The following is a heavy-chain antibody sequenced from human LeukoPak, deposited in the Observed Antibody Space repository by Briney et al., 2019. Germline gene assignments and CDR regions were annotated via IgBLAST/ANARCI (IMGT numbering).Heavy chain of an antibody. V-gene: IGHV3-33*01. CDR2: IWYDGSNK. Sequence: GGSLRLSCAASGFTFSSYGMHWVRQAPGKGLEWVAVIWYDGSNKYYADSVKGRFTISRDNSKNTLYLQMNSLRAEDTAVYYCARDILGTYYYDSSGYPDAFDIWGQGTMVTVSS. D-gene: IGHD3-22*01. CDR3: ARDILGTYYYDSSGYPDAFDI. J-gene: IGHJ3*02. CDR1: GFTFSSYG.